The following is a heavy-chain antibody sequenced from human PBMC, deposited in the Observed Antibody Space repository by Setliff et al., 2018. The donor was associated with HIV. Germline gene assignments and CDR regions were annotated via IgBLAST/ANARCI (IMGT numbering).Heavy chain of an antibody. Sequence: SETLSLTCVVSGFSIKNDNWWNWVRQTQGKGLEWIGQIFHDGTVTYKPSLESRVTILMDILKNQISLNVTSVTAADTATYYCAKTNIPMPRSGTRLEYWCPGRLVTISP. CDR3: AKTNIPMPRSGTRLEY. J-gene: IGHJ4*02. CDR1: GFSIKNDNW. V-gene: IGHV4-4*02. D-gene: IGHD2-2*02. CDR2: IFHDGTV.